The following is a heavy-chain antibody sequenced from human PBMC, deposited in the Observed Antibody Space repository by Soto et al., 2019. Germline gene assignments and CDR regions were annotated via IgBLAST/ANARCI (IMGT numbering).Heavy chain of an antibody. V-gene: IGHV3-9*01. CDR3: AKSLKIFGLATTRSGPLDS. CDR1: GFTFSNAW. D-gene: IGHD3-3*01. J-gene: IGHJ4*02. Sequence: PGGSLRLSCAASGFTFSNAWMNWVRQAPGKGLEWVGRISWNSGNIGYADSVKGRFTIARDNAKTSLYLEMSSLRAEDTALYYCAKSLKIFGLATTRSGPLDSWGQGALVTVSS. CDR2: ISWNSGNI.